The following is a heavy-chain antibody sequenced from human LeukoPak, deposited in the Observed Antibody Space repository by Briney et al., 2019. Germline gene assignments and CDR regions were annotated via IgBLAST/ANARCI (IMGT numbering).Heavy chain of an antibody. J-gene: IGHJ4*02. V-gene: IGHV5-51*01. CDR1: GYSFTSYW. D-gene: IGHD2-15*01. CDR2: TYPGDSDT. Sequence: GESLKISCKGSGYSFTSYWIGWVRQMPGKGLEWLGITYPGDSDTRYSPSFQGQVTISADKSISTAYLQWSSLKASDTAMYYCARRQGCSGGSCYLFDYWGQGTLVTVSS. CDR3: ARRQGCSGGSCYLFDY.